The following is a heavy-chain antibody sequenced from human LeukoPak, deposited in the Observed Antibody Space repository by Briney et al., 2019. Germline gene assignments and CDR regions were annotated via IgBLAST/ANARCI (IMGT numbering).Heavy chain of an antibody. Sequence: SETLSLTCTVSGGSVSGYYWTWIRQPPGKGLEWIGYIYYSGNTNYNPSLKSRVTISLDTSEHQFSLRLSSVTAADTAVYYCARTKWGYAFDIWGQGTMVTVSS. CDR1: GGSVSGYY. J-gene: IGHJ3*02. CDR3: ARTKWGYAFDI. CDR2: IYYSGNT. D-gene: IGHD7-27*01. V-gene: IGHV4-59*02.